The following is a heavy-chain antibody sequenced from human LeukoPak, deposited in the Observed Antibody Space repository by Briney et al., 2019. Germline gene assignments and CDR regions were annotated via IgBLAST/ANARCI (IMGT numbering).Heavy chain of an antibody. V-gene: IGHV3-11*01. Sequence: GGSLRLSCAASGFTFSDYYMTWIRQTPGKGLEWVSYISISGTTTIYVDSVKGRFAISRDNTKNSLYLQMNSLRAEDTAMYYCARGTMASDFWGQGTLVTVSS. CDR2: ISISGTTT. CDR1: GFTFSDYY. CDR3: ARGTMASDF. D-gene: IGHD3-10*01. J-gene: IGHJ4*02.